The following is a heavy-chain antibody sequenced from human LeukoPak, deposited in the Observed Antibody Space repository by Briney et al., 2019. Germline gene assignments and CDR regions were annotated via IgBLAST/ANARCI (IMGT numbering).Heavy chain of an antibody. CDR1: GYTFTSYY. V-gene: IGHV1-46*01. J-gene: IGHJ5*02. D-gene: IGHD1-26*01. Sequence: VASAKVSCEASGYTFTSYYMHSVREAPGQGLEWMGLINPSGGSTSYAQKFQGRVTMTRDTTTSTVYMKLSSLRSEDTAVYYCARSFRSTGIPSTNNGSYFPHWFDPWGQGTLVTVSS. CDR2: INPSGGST. CDR3: ARSFRSTGIPSTNNGSYFPHWFDP.